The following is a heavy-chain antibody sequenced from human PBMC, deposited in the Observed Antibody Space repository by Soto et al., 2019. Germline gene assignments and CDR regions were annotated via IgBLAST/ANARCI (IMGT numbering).Heavy chain of an antibody. CDR3: ARAVDYYDSSGYYTHEYFQH. V-gene: IGHV1-18*01. Sequence: GASVKVSCKASGYTFTTYGITCVRQGPGQGLEWMGWISAYNGNTNYAQKVQGRVTMTTDTSTSTAYMELRSLRSDDTAVYYCARAVDYYDSSGYYTHEYFQHWGQGTLVTVSS. CDR2: ISAYNGNT. CDR1: GYTFTTYG. D-gene: IGHD3-22*01. J-gene: IGHJ1*01.